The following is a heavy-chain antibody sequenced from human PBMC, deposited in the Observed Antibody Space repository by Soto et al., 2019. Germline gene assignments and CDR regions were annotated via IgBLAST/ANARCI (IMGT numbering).Heavy chain of an antibody. J-gene: IGHJ6*02. CDR1: GGSFSGYY. CDR3: ASSRGDYDFWSGYQTYYYYGMDV. V-gene: IGHV4-34*01. Sequence: NPSEALSLTCAVYGGSFSGYYCSWSRQPPGKGLEWIGEINHSGSTNYNPSLKSRVTISVDTSKNQFSLKLSSVTAADTAVYYCASSRGDYDFWSGYQTYYYYGMDVWGQGTTVTVSS. D-gene: IGHD3-3*01. CDR2: INHSGST.